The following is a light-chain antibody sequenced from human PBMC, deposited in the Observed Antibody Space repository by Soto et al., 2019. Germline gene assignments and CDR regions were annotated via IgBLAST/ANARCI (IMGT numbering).Light chain of an antibody. CDR3: QHFFMYPPT. Sequence: EIVMTQSPSSLSVSLGDRVTISCRASQGIIDNLAWYQQKPGQTPKLLIYDTSTLQTGVPSRFRGSGSGTEFTLTVSSLKPEDFATSYCQHFFMYPPTFGPGTKVDIK. J-gene: IGKJ3*01. CDR2: DTS. V-gene: IGKV1-9*01. CDR1: QGIIDN.